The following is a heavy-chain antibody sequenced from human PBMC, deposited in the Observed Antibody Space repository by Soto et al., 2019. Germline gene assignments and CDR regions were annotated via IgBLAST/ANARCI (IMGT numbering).Heavy chain of an antibody. Sequence: SETLSLTCIVSGESISSSSYYWGWIRQAPGKGLEWIGSIYYSGRTYYNPSFKSRVTISIDTSKNQFSLKLSSVTATDTAVYYCARQRTTVVTQAYFDHWGQGALVSVSS. V-gene: IGHV4-39*01. CDR3: ARQRTTVVTQAYFDH. CDR1: GESISSSSYY. D-gene: IGHD2-21*02. J-gene: IGHJ4*02. CDR2: IYYSGRT.